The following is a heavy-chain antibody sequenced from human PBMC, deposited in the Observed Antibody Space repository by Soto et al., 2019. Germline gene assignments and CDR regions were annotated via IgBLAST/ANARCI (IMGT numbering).Heavy chain of an antibody. Sequence: PGGPLRLSCAVSGFTFSRYAMNWVRQDPGEGLEWVSIISSRGDRTSYAESVKGRFTISRDDSKNTLFLHMNSLGAEDTAVYYGSKETGYSYGFQPNALDVWGQGTTVTVSS. V-gene: IGHV3-23*01. CDR3: SKETGYSYGFQPNALDV. J-gene: IGHJ6*02. D-gene: IGHD5-18*01. CDR2: ISSRGDRT. CDR1: GFTFSRYA.